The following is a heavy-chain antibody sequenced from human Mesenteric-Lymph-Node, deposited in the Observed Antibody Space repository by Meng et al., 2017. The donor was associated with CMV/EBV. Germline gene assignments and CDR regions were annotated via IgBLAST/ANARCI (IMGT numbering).Heavy chain of an antibody. CDR3: ARAWLNLRRRIVDAFDI. D-gene: IGHD2-15*01. J-gene: IGHJ3*02. Sequence: SETLSLTCTVSGDSVSSGNYYWSWIRQPPGKGLEWIAYVYYRGGSNYNPSLESRVAISVDTSNNQFSLRLRSVTAADTAVYYCARAWLNLRRRIVDAFDIWGQGTMVTVSS. V-gene: IGHV4-61*01. CDR1: GDSVSSGNYY. CDR2: VYYRGGS.